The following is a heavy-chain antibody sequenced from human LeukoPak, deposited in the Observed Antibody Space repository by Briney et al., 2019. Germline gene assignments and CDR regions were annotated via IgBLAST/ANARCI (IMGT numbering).Heavy chain of an antibody. CDR2: INHSGST. CDR1: GGSFSGYY. V-gene: IGHV4-34*01. CDR3: AGNGNYYDSSGYPKPYYYYGMDV. J-gene: IGHJ6*02. Sequence: SETLSLTCAVYGGSFSGYYWSWIRQPPGKGLEWIGEINHSGSTNYNPSLKSRVTISVDTSKNQFSLKLSSVTAADTAVYYCAGNGNYYDSSGYPKPYYYYGMDVWGQGTTVTVSS. D-gene: IGHD3-22*01.